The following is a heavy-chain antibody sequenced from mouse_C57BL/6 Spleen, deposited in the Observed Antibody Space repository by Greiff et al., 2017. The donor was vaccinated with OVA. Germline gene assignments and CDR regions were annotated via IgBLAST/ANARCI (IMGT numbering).Heavy chain of an antibody. CDR3: TRDRLRRGAMDY. CDR2: ISSGGDYI. D-gene: IGHD2-4*01. V-gene: IGHV5-9-1*02. CDR1: GFTFSSYA. Sequence: DVMLVESGEGLVKPGGSLKLSCAASGFTFSSYAMSWVRQTPEKRLEWVAYISSGGDYIYYADTVKGRFTISRDNARNTLYLQMSSLKSEDTAMYYCTRDRLRRGAMDYWGQGTSVTVSS. J-gene: IGHJ4*01.